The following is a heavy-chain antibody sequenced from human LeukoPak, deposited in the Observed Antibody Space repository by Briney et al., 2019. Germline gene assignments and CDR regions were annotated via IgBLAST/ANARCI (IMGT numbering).Heavy chain of an antibody. V-gene: IGHV3-23*01. Sequence: PGGSLRLSCAASGFTFISYAMSWVRQAPGKGLEWVSAISASGGRTHYADSVKGRFTISRDNSQSTLYLQMNSLRAEDTAVYYCAKDGIAYCGDDCGYDAFHIWGQGTMVTVSS. CDR2: ISASGGRT. J-gene: IGHJ3*02. CDR1: GFTFISYA. D-gene: IGHD2-21*02. CDR3: AKDGIAYCGDDCGYDAFHI.